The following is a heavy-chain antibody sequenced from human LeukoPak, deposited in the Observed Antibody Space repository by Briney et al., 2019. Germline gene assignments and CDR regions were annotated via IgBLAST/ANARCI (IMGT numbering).Heavy chain of an antibody. Sequence: PSETLSLTCAVSGGSFSGYYWSWIRQPPGKGLEWIAEINHSGSTNYNSTLKSRVTISVDTSKNQFSLKLNSVTAADTAVYYCAGGATLIRDGYNYDYFDYWGQGTLVTVSS. D-gene: IGHD5-24*01. CDR3: AGGATLIRDGYNYDYFDY. CDR2: INHSGST. CDR1: GGSFSGYY. J-gene: IGHJ4*02. V-gene: IGHV4-34*01.